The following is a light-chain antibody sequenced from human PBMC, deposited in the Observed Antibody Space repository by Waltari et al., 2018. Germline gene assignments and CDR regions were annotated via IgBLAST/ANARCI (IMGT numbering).Light chain of an antibody. Sequence: TVVTQSPATLSVSPGERATLSCRTSKTIGSGLAWYHQKPGQAPRLLIYRASTRAAGIPDRFSGFGSETEFTLTISSLQSEDSAVEYCQQYNRWRPGTFGQGTKVEI. CDR1: KTIGSG. CDR2: RAS. J-gene: IGKJ1*01. V-gene: IGKV3D-15*01. CDR3: QQYNRWRPGT.